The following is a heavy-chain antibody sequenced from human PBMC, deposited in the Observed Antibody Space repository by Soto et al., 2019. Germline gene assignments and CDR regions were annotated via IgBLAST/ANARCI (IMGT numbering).Heavy chain of an antibody. Sequence: QLQLVQSGTEVKEPGSSVKVSCKASGGTFSTSSFVWVRQGPGQGLEWMGGIIPIFTRTNFAQKFQGRVTFSAAESTRTTYMDLRSLTSEDTAIYYCARDVVRSTAGDSWGQGTLVTVSS. CDR3: ARDVVRSTAGDS. V-gene: IGHV1-69*01. J-gene: IGHJ4*02. CDR1: GGTFSTSS. CDR2: IIPIFTRT. D-gene: IGHD2-15*01.